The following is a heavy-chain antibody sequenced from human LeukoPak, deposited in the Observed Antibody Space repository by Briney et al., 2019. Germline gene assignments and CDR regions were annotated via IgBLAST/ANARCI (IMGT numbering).Heavy chain of an antibody. CDR2: IYTRGST. CDR1: GGSVSSYY. V-gene: IGHV4-4*07. Sequence: SETLSLTCTVSGGSVSSYYWSWIRQPAGKGLEWIGRIYTRGSTNYNPSLKSRVTMSVDTSKNQFSLILSSVTAADTAVYYCARDHLAAAVKGRYWYFDLWGRGTLVTVSS. D-gene: IGHD6-13*01. J-gene: IGHJ2*01. CDR3: ARDHLAAAVKGRYWYFDL.